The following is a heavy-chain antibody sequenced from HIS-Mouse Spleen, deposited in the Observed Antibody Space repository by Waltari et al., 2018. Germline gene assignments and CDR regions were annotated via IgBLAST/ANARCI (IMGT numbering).Heavy chain of an antibody. CDR1: GGPIRSSSYY. Sequence: QLQLQESGPVLVKPSETLSLTCTVSGGPIRSSSYYWGWIRQPPGKGLEWIGSIDYSGSTYYNPSLKSRVTISVDTSKNQFSLKLSSVTAADTAVYYCAREIPYSSSWYDWYFDLWGRGTLVTVSS. CDR2: IDYSGST. CDR3: AREIPYSSSWYDWYFDL. J-gene: IGHJ2*01. D-gene: IGHD6-13*01. V-gene: IGHV4-39*07.